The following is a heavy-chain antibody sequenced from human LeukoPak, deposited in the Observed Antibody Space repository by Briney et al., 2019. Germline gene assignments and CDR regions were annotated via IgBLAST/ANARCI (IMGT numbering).Heavy chain of an antibody. Sequence: ASVKVSCKASGYTFTGYYMHWVRQAPGQGLEWMGWINPNSGGTNYAQKFQGRVTMTRDTSISTAYMELSRLRSDDTAVYYCARDQATAIPPDYWGQGTLVTVSS. CDR3: ARDQATAIPPDY. CDR1: GYTFTGYY. CDR2: INPNSGGT. V-gene: IGHV1-2*02. D-gene: IGHD2-2*02. J-gene: IGHJ4*02.